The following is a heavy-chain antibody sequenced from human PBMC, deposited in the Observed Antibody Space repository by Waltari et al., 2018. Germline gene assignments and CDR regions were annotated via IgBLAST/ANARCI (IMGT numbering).Heavy chain of an antibody. D-gene: IGHD3-3*01. CDR3: AKTQYDFWSAYFDY. Sequence: QVYLVQSGAEVKKPGASVKVSCKAFAYTFTKYSMDWVRQAPGQGLEWMGWIPGGNGKTKYSKKYQDRLTISKETSATTVYMGLSSLTSEDTAVYYCAKTQYDFWSAYFDYWGQGTLVTVSS. V-gene: IGHV1-3*01. J-gene: IGHJ4*02. CDR1: AYTFTKYS. CDR2: IPGGNGKT.